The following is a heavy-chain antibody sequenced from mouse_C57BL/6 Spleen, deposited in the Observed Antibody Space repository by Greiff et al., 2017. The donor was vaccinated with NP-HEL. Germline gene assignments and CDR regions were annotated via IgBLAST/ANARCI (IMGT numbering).Heavy chain of an antibody. CDR2: INPGSGGT. Sequence: QVQLQQSGAELVRPGTSVKVSCKASGYAFTNYLIEWVKQRPGQGLEWIGVINPGSGGTNYNEKFKGKATLTADKSSSTAYMQLSSLTSEDSAVYFCARSITTVWYFDVWGTGTTVTVSS. CDR3: ARSITTVWYFDV. D-gene: IGHD1-1*01. J-gene: IGHJ1*03. CDR1: GYAFTNYL. V-gene: IGHV1-54*01.